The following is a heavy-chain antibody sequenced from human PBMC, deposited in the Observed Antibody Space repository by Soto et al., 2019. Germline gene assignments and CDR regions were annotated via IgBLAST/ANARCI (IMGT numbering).Heavy chain of an antibody. CDR1: GGSFSGYY. Sequence: SETLSLTCAVYGGSFSGYYWSWIRQPPGKGLEWIGEINHSGSTNYNPSLKSRVTISVDTSKNQFSLKLSSVTAADTAVYYCARGGRLRHSFDYWGQGTLVTVSS. CDR2: INHSGST. V-gene: IGHV4-34*01. J-gene: IGHJ4*02. CDR3: ARGGRLRHSFDY. D-gene: IGHD4-17*01.